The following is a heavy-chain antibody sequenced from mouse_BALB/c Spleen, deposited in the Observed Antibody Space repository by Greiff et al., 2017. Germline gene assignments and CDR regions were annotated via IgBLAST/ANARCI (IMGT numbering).Heavy chain of an antibody. Sequence: EVKVVESGGGLVQPGGSLRLSCATSGFTFSDFYMEWVRQPPGKRLEWIAASRNKANDYTTEYSASVKGRFIVSRDTSQSILYLQMNALRAEDTAIYYCARVLLRGYAMDYWGQGTSVTVSS. CDR2: SRNKANDYTT. CDR3: ARVLLRGYAMDY. J-gene: IGHJ4*01. CDR1: GFTFSDFY. V-gene: IGHV7-1*02. D-gene: IGHD1-1*01.